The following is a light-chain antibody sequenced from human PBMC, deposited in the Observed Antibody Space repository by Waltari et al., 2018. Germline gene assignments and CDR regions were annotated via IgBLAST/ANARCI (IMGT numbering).Light chain of an antibody. V-gene: IGLV2-8*01. CDR1: SSDIGGYKF. J-gene: IGLJ2*01. CDR3: SSYGGKNNLI. Sequence: QSALTQPPSASGSPGQSVTISCTGTSSDIGGYKFVSWFQQHPGKAPKLVIYDVNERPSGVPDRFSCSKSCSTATLTVSGLQAEDEADYYCSSYGGKNNLIFGGGTTLTV. CDR2: DVN.